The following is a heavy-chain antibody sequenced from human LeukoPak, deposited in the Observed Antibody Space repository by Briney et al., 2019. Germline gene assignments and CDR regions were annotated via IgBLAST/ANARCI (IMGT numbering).Heavy chain of an antibody. CDR3: ARSFYDTSGYYLDS. CDR2: INPNNGDT. V-gene: IGHV1-2*06. D-gene: IGHD3-22*01. Sequence: GASVKVSCKASGYTLTGYYMHWVRQAPGLGLEWMGRINPNNGDTKYAQKFQGRVTMTRDTSINTAYMELSSLGSDDTAVYYCARSFYDTSGYYLDSWGQGTLVAVSS. CDR1: GYTLTGYY. J-gene: IGHJ4*02.